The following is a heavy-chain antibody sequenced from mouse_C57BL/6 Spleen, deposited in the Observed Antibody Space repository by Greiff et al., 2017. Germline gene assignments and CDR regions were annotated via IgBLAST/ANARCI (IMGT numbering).Heavy chain of an antibody. Sequence: EVKLMESGPGMVKPSQSLSLTCTVTGYSIPSCYDWYWIRHFPGNKLEWLGFISYSGSTNYNPSLKSRIPITHDTSKKHFFLKLNSVTTEDTATCYCARGAQAMDYWGQGTSVTVSS. V-gene: IGHV3-1*01. J-gene: IGHJ4*01. CDR1: GYSIPSCYD. CDR3: ARGAQAMDY. D-gene: IGHD3-2*02. CDR2: ISYSGST.